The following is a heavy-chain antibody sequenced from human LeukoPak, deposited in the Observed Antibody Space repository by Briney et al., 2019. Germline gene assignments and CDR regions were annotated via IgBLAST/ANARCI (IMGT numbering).Heavy chain of an antibody. J-gene: IGHJ4*02. CDR1: GYAFSNYG. V-gene: IGHV1-18*01. CDR2: IRGDNGNT. CDR3: ARARSGSTGDY. Sequence: ASVKVSCKASGYAFSNYGISWVRQAPGQGLEWVGWIRGDNGNTNYAQKLQGRVTMTTDTSTSTAYMELRSLRSDDTAVYYCARARSGSTGDYWGQGTLVTVSS. D-gene: IGHD1-26*01.